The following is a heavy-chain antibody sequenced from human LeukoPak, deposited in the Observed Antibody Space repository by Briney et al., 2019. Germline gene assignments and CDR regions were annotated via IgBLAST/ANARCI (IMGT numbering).Heavy chain of an antibody. J-gene: IGHJ4*02. Sequence: PGGSLRLSCAASGFTFSSYSMNWVRQAPGKGLEWVSSISSSSSYIYYADSVKGRFTISRDNSKSTLYPQMNSLRAEDTAVYYCARVAQGPHYFDYWGQGTLVTVSS. V-gene: IGHV3-21*01. CDR1: GFTFSSYS. CDR3: ARVAQGPHYFDY. CDR2: ISSSSSYI.